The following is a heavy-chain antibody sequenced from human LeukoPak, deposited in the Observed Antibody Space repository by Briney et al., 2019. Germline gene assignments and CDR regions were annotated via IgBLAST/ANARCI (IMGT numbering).Heavy chain of an antibody. CDR3: ARDMYNWNYRCFDY. CDR1: GFTFSSYS. Sequence: PGGSLRLSCAASGFTFSSYSMNWVRQAPGKGLEWVSSISSSSSYIYYADSVKGRFTISRDNAKNSLYLQMNSLRAEDTAVYYCARDMYNWNYRCFDYWGQGTLVTVSS. CDR2: ISSSSSYI. D-gene: IGHD1-7*01. J-gene: IGHJ4*02. V-gene: IGHV3-21*01.